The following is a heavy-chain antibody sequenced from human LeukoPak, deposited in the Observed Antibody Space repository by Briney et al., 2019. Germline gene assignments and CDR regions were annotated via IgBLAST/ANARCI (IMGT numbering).Heavy chain of an antibody. CDR3: ARDPGGDSSSYYSFDY. CDR2: IIPIFGTA. CDR1: GGTFSSYA. V-gene: IGHV1-69*13. J-gene: IGHJ4*02. D-gene: IGHD6-6*01. Sequence: ASVKVSCKASGGTFSSYAISWVRQAPGQGLEWMGGIIPIFGTANYAQKFQGRVTITADESTSTAYMELSSLRSEDTAVYYCARDPGGDSSSYYSFDYWGQGTLVTVSS.